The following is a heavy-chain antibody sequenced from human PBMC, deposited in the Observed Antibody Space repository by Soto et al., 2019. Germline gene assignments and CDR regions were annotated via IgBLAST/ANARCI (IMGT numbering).Heavy chain of an antibody. V-gene: IGHV4-59*12. CDR2: IYSTGST. Sequence: SETLSLTCTVSGGSISSYYWSWIRQPPGKGLEWIGYIYSTGSTNYNPALKSRVTMSVDTSRNQFSLKLSSVTAADTAVYYCASAFYGSGSYWGVWGQGTTVTVSS. CDR1: GGSISSYY. CDR3: ASAFYGSGSYWGV. D-gene: IGHD3-10*01. J-gene: IGHJ6*02.